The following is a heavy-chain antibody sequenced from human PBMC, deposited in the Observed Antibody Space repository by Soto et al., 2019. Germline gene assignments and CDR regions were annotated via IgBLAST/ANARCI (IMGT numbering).Heavy chain of an antibody. CDR2: VFHAGNT. CDR1: GGSFSDAY. CDR3: ARAPRELLAEGPLFLYYYYGLDV. Sequence: QVHLQQWGAGLLKPSGTLSHTCAVSGGSFSDAYWSWVRQSPGRGLEWIGEVFHAGNTNYNPSLKSRVTLSADTAKNQFSLRLTSVTAADSAVYYCARAPRELLAEGPLFLYYYYGLDVWGQGTTVVVSS. V-gene: IGHV4-34*02. D-gene: IGHD1-7*01. J-gene: IGHJ6*02.